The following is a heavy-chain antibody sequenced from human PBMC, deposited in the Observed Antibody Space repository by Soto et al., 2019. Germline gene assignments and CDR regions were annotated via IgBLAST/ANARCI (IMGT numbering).Heavy chain of an antibody. CDR3: ARGASGNYYQDS. J-gene: IGHJ4*02. CDR2: INSDGRST. V-gene: IGHV3-74*01. CDR1: GFTFSSYW. Sequence: GSLRLSCAASGFTFSSYWMHWVRQAPGKGLVWVSRINSDGRSTNYADSVKGRFTISRDNDKDTLYLQMNSLRGDDTAVYYCARGASGNYYQDSWSQGTLVTVSS. D-gene: IGHD3-10*01.